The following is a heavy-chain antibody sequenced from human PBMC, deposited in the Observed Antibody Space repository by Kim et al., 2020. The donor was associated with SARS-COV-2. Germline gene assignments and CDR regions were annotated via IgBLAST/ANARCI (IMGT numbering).Heavy chain of an antibody. J-gene: IGHJ3*02. CDR3: HQVRAFDI. V-gene: IGHV3-30*03. Sequence: GGSLRLSCAASGFTFSSYGMHWVRQAPGKGLEWVAVISYDGSNKYYADSVKGRFTISRDNSKNTLYLQMNSLRAEDTAAHHQHQVRAFDIWGQGTMVTVSS. CDR2: ISYDGSNK. CDR1: GFTFSSYG.